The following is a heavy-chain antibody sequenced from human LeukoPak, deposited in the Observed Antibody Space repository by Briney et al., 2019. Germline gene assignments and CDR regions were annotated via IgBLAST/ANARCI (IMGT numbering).Heavy chain of an antibody. J-gene: IGHJ4*02. CDR2: ISYDGSNK. V-gene: IGHV3-30*04. CDR3: ARGLDLTGYSSSWYPGY. D-gene: IGHD6-13*01. CDR1: GFTFSSYA. Sequence: GGSLRLSCAASGFTFSSYAMHWVRQAPGKGLEWVAVISYDGSNKYYADSVKGRFTISRDNSKNTLYLQMNSLRAEDTAVYYCARGLDLTGYSSSWYPGYWGQGTLVTVSS.